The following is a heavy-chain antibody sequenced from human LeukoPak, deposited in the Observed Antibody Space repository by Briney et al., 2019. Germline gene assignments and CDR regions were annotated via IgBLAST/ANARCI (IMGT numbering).Heavy chain of an antibody. J-gene: IGHJ5*02. Sequence: SETLSLTCTVSGGSISSYYWSWIRQPPGKGLEWIGYIYYSGSTNYNPSLKSRVTISVDTSKNQFSLKLSSVTAADTAVYYCARRVGLYSPPRDWFDPWGQGTLVTVSS. CDR2: IYYSGST. D-gene: IGHD2-8*01. CDR3: ARRVGLYSPPRDWFDP. V-gene: IGHV4-59*01. CDR1: GGSISSYY.